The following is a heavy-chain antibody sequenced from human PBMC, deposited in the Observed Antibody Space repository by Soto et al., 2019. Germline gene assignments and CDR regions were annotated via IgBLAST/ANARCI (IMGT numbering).Heavy chain of an antibody. CDR1: GLTFASYA. J-gene: IGHJ4*02. Sequence: PGGPRRLSCEVSGLTFASYAMYWVRQTPRRGLDGVADIGGSGVEETYADSGKARFTISRDKSRTTLILQMDNLTVEDTATYYCEPRGGQGIGVTVSP. CDR2: IGGSGVEE. V-gene: IGHV3-23*01. CDR3: EPR.